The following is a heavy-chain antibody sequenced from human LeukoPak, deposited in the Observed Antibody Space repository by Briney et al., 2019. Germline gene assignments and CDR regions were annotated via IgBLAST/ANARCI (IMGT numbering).Heavy chain of an antibody. Sequence: RSLRLSCAASGFTVSSNYMSWVRQAPGKGLEWVSVIYIGGSTYYADSVKGRFTISRDISKNTLYLQMNSLRAEDTAMYYCARLGFVVPAVIFDYWGQGTLVTVSS. D-gene: IGHD2-2*02. CDR3: ARLGFVVPAVIFDY. CDR2: IYIGGST. V-gene: IGHV3-53*01. J-gene: IGHJ4*02. CDR1: GFTVSSNY.